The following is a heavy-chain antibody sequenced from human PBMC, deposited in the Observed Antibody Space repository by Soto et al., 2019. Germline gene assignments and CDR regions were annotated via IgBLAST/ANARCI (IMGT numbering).Heavy chain of an antibody. Sequence: SVKVSCKASGYTFTSYAMHWVRQAPGQGLEWMGGIMPIFRTPDYAQKFQGRVTITADESTSTVYMELSGPKSDDTAVYYCARDRDRQQLGGNYYYILDVWGQGTTVTVSS. V-gene: IGHV1-69*13. CDR2: IMPIFRTP. J-gene: IGHJ6*02. D-gene: IGHD3-10*01. CDR1: GYTFTSYA. CDR3: ARDRDRQQLGGNYYYILDV.